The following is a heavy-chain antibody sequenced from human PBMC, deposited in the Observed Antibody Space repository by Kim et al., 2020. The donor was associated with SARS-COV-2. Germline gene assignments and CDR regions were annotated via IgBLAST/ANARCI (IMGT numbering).Heavy chain of an antibody. CDR3: ARALYSSGWVPYYYYYYGMDV. V-gene: IGHV3-48*02. D-gene: IGHD6-19*01. CDR2: ISSSSSTI. J-gene: IGHJ6*02. CDR1: GFTFSSYS. Sequence: GGSLRLSCAASGFTFSSYSMNWVRQAPGKGLEWVSYISSSSSTIYYADSVKGRFTISRDNAKNSLYLQMNSLRDEDTAVYYCARALYSSGWVPYYYYYYGMDVWGQGTTVTVSS.